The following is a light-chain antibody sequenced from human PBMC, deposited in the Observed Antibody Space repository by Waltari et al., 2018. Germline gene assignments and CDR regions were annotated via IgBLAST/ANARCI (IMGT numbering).Light chain of an antibody. Sequence: QSALTQPPSASGSPGQSVTISCTGTSGDVGGYPYVSWYQHHPGKASKLMIYEVNKRPSGVPDRFSGSKSGNTASLTVSGLQADDEADYYCYSYAGNNNVVFGGGTKLTVL. V-gene: IGLV2-8*01. CDR3: YSYAGNNNVV. CDR2: EVN. CDR1: SGDVGGYPY. J-gene: IGLJ2*01.